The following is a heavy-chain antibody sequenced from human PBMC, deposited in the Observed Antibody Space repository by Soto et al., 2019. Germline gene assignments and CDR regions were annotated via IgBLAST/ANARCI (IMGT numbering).Heavy chain of an antibody. J-gene: IGHJ6*02. V-gene: IGHV1-69*08. Sequence: QVQLAQSGAEVKKPGSSVKVSCMASGGTFNTHTIISWVRQAPGQGLEWMGRIIPIIDIVDSAQKFQDRVTITPDKPTSTAYMELRSLISEDTAVYYCARDERGYNYASDYGLDVWGQGTTVTVS. D-gene: IGHD5-18*01. CDR1: GGTFNTHT. CDR2: IIPIIDIV. CDR3: ARDERGYNYASDYGLDV.